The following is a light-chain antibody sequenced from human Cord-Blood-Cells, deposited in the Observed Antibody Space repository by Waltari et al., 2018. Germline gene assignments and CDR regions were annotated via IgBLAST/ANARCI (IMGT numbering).Light chain of an antibody. Sequence: DIQMTQSPSSLSASVGDRVTITCRASQGISNYLTWYQQKPGKVPKLLTYAASTWQSGVPSRFSGSGSGKDFTLTISSLQPEDVATYYCQKYNSALFTFGPGTKVDIK. CDR3: QKYNSALFT. J-gene: IGKJ3*01. V-gene: IGKV1-27*01. CDR1: QGISNY. CDR2: AAS.